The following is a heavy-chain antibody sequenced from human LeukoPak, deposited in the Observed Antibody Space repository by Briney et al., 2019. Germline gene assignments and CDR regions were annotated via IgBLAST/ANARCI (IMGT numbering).Heavy chain of an antibody. J-gene: IGHJ6*02. CDR1: GFTFSAYI. D-gene: IGHD2-2*01. V-gene: IGHV3-21*01. CDR3: ARERTCSSASCPLDV. CDR2: ISSGSTYI. Sequence: GWALRLSCAASGFTFSAYIMSWVRQAAGKGLEWVSSISSGSTYIYDADSLKDRFTISRDNAKNSLYLQMSSLRAEDTAVYYCARERTCSSASCPLDVWGQGTTVTVSS.